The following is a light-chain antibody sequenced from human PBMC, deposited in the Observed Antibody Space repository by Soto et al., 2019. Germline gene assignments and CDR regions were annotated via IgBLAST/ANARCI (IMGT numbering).Light chain of an antibody. J-gene: IGLJ2*01. CDR1: SSDVGGYNS. V-gene: IGLV2-14*01. CDR3: SSYIGSSTV. CDR2: EVS. Sequence: QSALTQPASVSGSPGQSITISCTGTSSDVGGYNSVSWYQHHPGKAPKLMIYEVSNRPSGVSNRFSGSKSGNTASLIISGLQAEDEADYYCSSYIGSSTVFGGGTKVTVL.